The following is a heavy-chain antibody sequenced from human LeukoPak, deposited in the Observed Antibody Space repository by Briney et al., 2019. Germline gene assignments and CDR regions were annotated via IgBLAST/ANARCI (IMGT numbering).Heavy chain of an antibody. D-gene: IGHD2-2*01. CDR3: AVVVPAATQSGGYSYGYSSDYYYYGMDV. Sequence: ASVKVSCKASGYTFTSYYMHWVRQAPGQGLEWMGWINPNSGGTNYAQKFQGRVTMTRDTSISTAYMELSRLRSDDTAVYYCAVVVPAATQSGGYSYGYSSDYYYYGMDVWGQGTTVTVSS. V-gene: IGHV1-2*02. J-gene: IGHJ6*02. CDR2: INPNSGGT. CDR1: GYTFTSYY.